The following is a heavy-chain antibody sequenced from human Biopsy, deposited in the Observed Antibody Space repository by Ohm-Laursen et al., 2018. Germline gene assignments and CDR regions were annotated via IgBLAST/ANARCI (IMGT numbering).Heavy chain of an antibody. J-gene: IGHJ2*01. CDR1: GDSISSYY. CDR2: VYYTGST. D-gene: IGHD3-22*01. CDR3: ARDREYYSDRTVPGYFDL. V-gene: IGHV4-59*01. Sequence: GTLSLTCTVSGDSISSYYWSWIRQPPGKGLEWIGYVYYTGSTDYNPSLQSRVTISVDTSKNHFSLRLRSVTPADTAIYYCARDREYYSDRTVPGYFDLWGRGTLVTVSS.